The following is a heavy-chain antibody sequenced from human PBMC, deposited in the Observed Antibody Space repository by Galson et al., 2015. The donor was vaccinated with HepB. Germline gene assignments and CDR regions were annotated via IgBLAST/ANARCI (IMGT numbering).Heavy chain of an antibody. J-gene: IGHJ4*02. D-gene: IGHD4-23*01. CDR2: IYSAGST. CDR3: ARGGHGGNSFSFDY. Sequence: SLRLSCAASGFTVSSNYMGWVRQAPGKGLEWVSIIYSAGSTYYADSVKGRCTISRDNSKNTLYLQMNSLRAEDTAVYYCARGGHGGNSFSFDYWGQGTLVTVSS. V-gene: IGHV3-66*02. CDR1: GFTVSSNY.